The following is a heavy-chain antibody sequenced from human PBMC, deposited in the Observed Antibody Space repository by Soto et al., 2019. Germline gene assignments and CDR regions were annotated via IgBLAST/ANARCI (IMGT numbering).Heavy chain of an antibody. V-gene: IGHV4-59*01. CDR3: ARAQGAAGTSDFDY. J-gene: IGHJ4*02. D-gene: IGHD6-13*01. CDR2: IYYSGST. Sequence: SETLSLTCTVSGVSISSYYWSWIRQPPGKGLEWIGYIYYSGSTNYNPSLKSRVTISVDTSKNQFSLKLSSVTAADTAVYYSARAQGAAGTSDFDYWGQGTLVTVPS. CDR1: GVSISSYY.